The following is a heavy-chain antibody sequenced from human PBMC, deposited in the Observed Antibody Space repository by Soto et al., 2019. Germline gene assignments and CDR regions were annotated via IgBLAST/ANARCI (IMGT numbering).Heavy chain of an antibody. D-gene: IGHD3-3*01. J-gene: IGHJ4*02. CDR3: AREVGRYDFWSGYSND. Sequence: ASVKVSCKASGYTFTSYDINWVRQATGQGLEWMGWMNPNSGNTGYAQKFQGRVTMTRNTSISTAYMELSSLRSEDTAVYYCAREVGRYDFWSGYSNDWGQGTLVTVSS. CDR1: GYTFTSYD. CDR2: MNPNSGNT. V-gene: IGHV1-8*01.